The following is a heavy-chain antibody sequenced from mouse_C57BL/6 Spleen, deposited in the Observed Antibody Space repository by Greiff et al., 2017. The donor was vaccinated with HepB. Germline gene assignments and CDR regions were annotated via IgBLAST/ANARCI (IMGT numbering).Heavy chain of an antibody. D-gene: IGHD1-1*01. V-gene: IGHV1-18*01. Sequence: EVKLQESGPELVKPGASVKIPCKASGYTFTDYNMDWVKQSHGKSLEWIGDINPNNGGTIYNQKFKGKATLTVDKSSSTAYMELRSLTSEDTAVYYCARRVLYYYGSSPYYFDYWGQGTTLTVSS. CDR2: INPNNGGT. CDR1: GYTFTDYN. CDR3: ARRVLYYYGSSPYYFDY. J-gene: IGHJ2*01.